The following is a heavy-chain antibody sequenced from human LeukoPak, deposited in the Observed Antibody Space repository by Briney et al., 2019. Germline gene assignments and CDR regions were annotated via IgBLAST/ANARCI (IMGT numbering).Heavy chain of an antibody. Sequence: GASVKVSCKSSGYTFIDYYIHWVRQAPGQGLEWMGSINPNSDVTNYAQNFQGRVTMTRDTFIRTAYMELRRLTSDDTAVYYCARGRSFGELGVCWGEGTLLTVSS. J-gene: IGHJ4*02. D-gene: IGHD3-10*01. CDR3: ARGRSFGELGVC. CDR2: INPNSDVT. V-gene: IGHV1-2*02. CDR1: GYTFIDYY.